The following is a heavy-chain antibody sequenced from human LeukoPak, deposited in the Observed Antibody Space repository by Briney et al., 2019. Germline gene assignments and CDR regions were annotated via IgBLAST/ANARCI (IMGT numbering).Heavy chain of an antibody. CDR1: GYSFTTYD. CDR3: ARDGTYCSGGSCYYYYMDV. J-gene: IGHJ6*03. Sequence: GASVKVSCKASGYSFTTYDINWVRQATGQGLEWMGWMNPDSGNTGYAQKFQGRVTITRNTSISTAYMELSRLRSDDTAVYYCARDGTYCSGGSCYYYYMDVWGKGTTVTVSS. D-gene: IGHD2-15*01. V-gene: IGHV1-8*03. CDR2: MNPDSGNT.